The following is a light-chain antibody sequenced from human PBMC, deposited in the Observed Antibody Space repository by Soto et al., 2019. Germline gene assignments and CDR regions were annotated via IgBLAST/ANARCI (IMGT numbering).Light chain of an antibody. V-gene: IGKV3-20*01. J-gene: IGKJ4*01. CDR2: DAS. CDR3: QQYGSTPFT. Sequence: EIVLTQSPDTLSLSPGERATLSCRASQSVRSNYLAWYQQKPGQAPRFLIYDASSRPTGIPDRFSGSGSGTDFTLNISRLEPEDYALYYCQQYGSTPFTFGGGTMVEIK. CDR1: QSVRSNY.